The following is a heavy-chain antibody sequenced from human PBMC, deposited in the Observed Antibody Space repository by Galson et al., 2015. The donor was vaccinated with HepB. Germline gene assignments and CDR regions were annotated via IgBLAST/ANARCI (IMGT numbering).Heavy chain of an antibody. V-gene: IGHV1-18*01. CDR2: ISAYNGNT. CDR3: AIRKQWLVGKGAFDI. CDR1: GYTFTSYG. Sequence: SVKVSCKASGYTFTSYGISWVRQAPGQGLEWMGWISAYNGNTNYAQKLQGRVTMTTDTSTSTAYMELRSLRSDDTAVYYCAIRKQWLVGKGAFDIWGQGTMVTVSS. D-gene: IGHD6-19*01. J-gene: IGHJ3*02.